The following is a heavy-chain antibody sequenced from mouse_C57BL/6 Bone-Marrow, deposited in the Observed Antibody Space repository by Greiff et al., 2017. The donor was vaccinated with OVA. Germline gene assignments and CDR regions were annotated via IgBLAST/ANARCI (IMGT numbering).Heavy chain of an antibody. D-gene: IGHD1-1*02. J-gene: IGHJ2*01. CDR1: GYSITSGYY. CDR3: ARGWGLDY. CDR2: ISYDGSN. V-gene: IGHV3-6*01. Sequence: EVKLQESGPGLVKPSQSLSLTCSVTGYSITSGYYWNWIRQFPGNKLEWMGYISYDGSNNYNPSLKNRISITRDTSKNQFFLKLNSVTTEDTATYYCARGWGLDYWGQGTTLTVSS.